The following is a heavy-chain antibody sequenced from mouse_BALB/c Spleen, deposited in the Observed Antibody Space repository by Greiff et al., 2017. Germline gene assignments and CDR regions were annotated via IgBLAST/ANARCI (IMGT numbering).Heavy chain of an antibody. CDR1: GFTFSSYT. J-gene: IGHJ2*01. V-gene: IGHV5-6-4*01. CDR2: ISSGGSYT. Sequence: EVKLMESGGGLVKPGGSLKLSCAASGFTFSSYTMSWVRQTPEKRLEWVATISSGGSYTYYPDSVKGRFTISRDNAKNTLYLQMSSLKSEDTAMYYCTRDFASDYWGQGTTLTVSS. CDR3: TRDFASDY.